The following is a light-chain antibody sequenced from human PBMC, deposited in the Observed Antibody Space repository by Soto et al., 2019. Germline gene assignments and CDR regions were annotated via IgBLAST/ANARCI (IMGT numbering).Light chain of an antibody. J-gene: IGLJ3*02. CDR3: TAWDNSLSGWA. V-gene: IGLV1-44*01. Sequence: QAVVTQAPSASGTPGQRITISCSGATSNIGTNPVGWFQQLPGTAPKLLIYSDDQRPSGVPDRISGSKSGTSASLAISGLQSEDEADYYCTAWDNSLSGWAFGGGTQLTVL. CDR2: SDD. CDR1: TSNIGTNP.